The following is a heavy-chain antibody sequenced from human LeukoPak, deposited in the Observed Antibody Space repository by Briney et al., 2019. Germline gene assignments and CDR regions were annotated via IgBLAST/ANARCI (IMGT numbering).Heavy chain of an antibody. Sequence: PGGSLRLSCAASGFTFSVYAMSWVRQAPGKGLEWVSGISGSGANTHYADSVKGRFTISRDSSKNTLYLQMNSLRAEDTATYYCAKDARGSYCPDYWGQGTLVTVSS. D-gene: IGHD1-26*01. J-gene: IGHJ4*02. CDR1: GFTFSVYA. V-gene: IGHV3-23*01. CDR2: ISGSGANT. CDR3: AKDARGSYCPDY.